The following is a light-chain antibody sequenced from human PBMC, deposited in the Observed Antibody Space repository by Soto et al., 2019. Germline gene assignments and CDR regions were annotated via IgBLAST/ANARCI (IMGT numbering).Light chain of an antibody. CDR3: QSYDSSRNGVV. CDR2: GNN. J-gene: IGLJ2*01. CDR1: SSNIGTGYD. Sequence: QSVLTQPPSVSGAPGQRVTISCTGSSSNIGTGYDVHWYQQLPGTAPKLLIYGNNNRPSGVPDRFSGSKSGTSASLAITGLQAEDEADHYCQSYDSSRNGVVSGGGTKLTVL. V-gene: IGLV1-40*01.